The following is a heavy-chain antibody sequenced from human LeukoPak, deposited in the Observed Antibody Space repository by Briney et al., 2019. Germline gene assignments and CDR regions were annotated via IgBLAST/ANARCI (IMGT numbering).Heavy chain of an antibody. CDR1: GFTFSNSA. CDR3: AKLRGKDGVRDSYDV. CDR2: ISNSGGST. D-gene: IGHD2-21*01. V-gene: IGHV3-23*05. J-gene: IGHJ3*01. Sequence: SAGSLRLSCTASGFTFSNSAMTWGRQVPGKGLEWVSTISNSGGSTYYADFVKGRFTIARDNSGNTLFLQMSSLTAEDTALYYCAKLRGKDGVRDSYDVWGPGTMVTVSS.